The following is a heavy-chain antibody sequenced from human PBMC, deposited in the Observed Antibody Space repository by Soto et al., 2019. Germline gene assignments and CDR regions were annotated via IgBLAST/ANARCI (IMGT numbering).Heavy chain of an antibody. CDR3: ARDTDHGDYVGDY. Sequence: GGSLRLSCTASGFTFGNYAMSWFRQAPGKGLEWVGLIRSKPYGGTTDYAASVQGRFTISRDDSKSTVYLQMNSLKTEDTAVYYCARDTDHGDYVGDYWGQGTLVTVSS. CDR1: GFTFGNYA. V-gene: IGHV3-49*03. CDR2: IRSKPYGGTT. D-gene: IGHD4-17*01. J-gene: IGHJ4*02.